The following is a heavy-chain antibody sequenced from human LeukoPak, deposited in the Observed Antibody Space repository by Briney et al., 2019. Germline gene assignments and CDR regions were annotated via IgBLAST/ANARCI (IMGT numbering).Heavy chain of an antibody. CDR3: ARRRDSGSLQHFDY. V-gene: IGHV3-30*02. Sequence: GGSLRLSCAASGFTFSSYGMHWVRQAPGKGLEWVAFIRYDGSNKYYADSVKGRFTISRDNAKNSLYLQMNSLRAEDTAVYYCARRRDSGSLQHFDYWGQGTLVTVSS. J-gene: IGHJ4*02. D-gene: IGHD1-26*01. CDR1: GFTFSSYG. CDR2: IRYDGSNK.